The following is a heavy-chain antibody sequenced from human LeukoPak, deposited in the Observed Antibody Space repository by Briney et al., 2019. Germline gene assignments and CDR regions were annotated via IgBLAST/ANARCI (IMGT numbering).Heavy chain of an antibody. V-gene: IGHV4-59*08. CDR1: RGSITSYF. J-gene: IGHJ4*02. Sequence: SETLSLTCTVSRGSITSYFWSWIRQPPGKGLEWIGYIYYSGNTNYNPSLKSRVSISVDTSKNHFSLKLSSVTAADTAVYYCARHKKTGLGTPGLFDYWGQGTLVTVSS. CDR3: ARHKKTGLGTPGLFDY. CDR2: IYYSGNT. D-gene: IGHD7-27*01.